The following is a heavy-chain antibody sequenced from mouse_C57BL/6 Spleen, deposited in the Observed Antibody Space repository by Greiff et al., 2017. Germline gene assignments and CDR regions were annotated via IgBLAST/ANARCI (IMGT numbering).Heavy chain of an antibody. CDR3: ARHGYGYDAWFAY. Sequence: DVHLVESGGDLVKPGGSLKLSCAASGFTFSSYGMSWVRQTPDKRLEWVATISSGGSYTYYPDSVKGRFTISRDNAKNTLYLQMSSLKSEDTAMYYCARHGYGYDAWFAYWGQGTLVTVSA. J-gene: IGHJ3*01. CDR2: ISSGGSYT. D-gene: IGHD2-2*01. CDR1: GFTFSSYG. V-gene: IGHV5-6*01.